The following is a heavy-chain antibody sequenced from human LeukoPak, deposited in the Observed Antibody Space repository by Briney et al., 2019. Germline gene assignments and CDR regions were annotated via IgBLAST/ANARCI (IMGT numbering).Heavy chain of an antibody. CDR2: INPNSGGT. CDR1: GYTFTDYY. J-gene: IGHJ4*02. D-gene: IGHD3-22*01. V-gene: IGHV1-2*02. Sequence: ASVKDSCKASGYTFTDYYIHWVRQAPGQGLEWMGWINPNSGGTDYAQKFQGRVTMTRDTSISTAYMDLSRLRSDDTAVYYCARACFYDSSGPPDFCFDYWGQGTLVTVSS. CDR3: ARACFYDSSGPPDFCFDY.